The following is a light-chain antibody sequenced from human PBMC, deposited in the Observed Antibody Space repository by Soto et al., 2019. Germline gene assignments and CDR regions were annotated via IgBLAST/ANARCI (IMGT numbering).Light chain of an antibody. CDR1: QSVRSN. V-gene: IGKV3-11*01. CDR2: GAS. CDR3: QHRSKWPPWT. Sequence: EIVLTQSPGTLSLSPGERATLSCRASQSVRSNLAWYQQKPGQAPRLLIYGASTRATGIPARFSGSGSGTDFTLTISSLEPEDSAGYYCQHRSKWPPWTFGQGTKVDI. J-gene: IGKJ1*01.